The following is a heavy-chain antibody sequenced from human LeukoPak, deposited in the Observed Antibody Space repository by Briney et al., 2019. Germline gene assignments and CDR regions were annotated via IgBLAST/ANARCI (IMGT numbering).Heavy chain of an antibody. CDR3: ARESYSYPYYYYYYMDV. Sequence: GGSLRLSCAASGFTFSSSSMNWVRQAPGKGLEWVSYITASSSTEYYADSVKGRFTISRDNAKNSLYLQMNSLRAEDTAVYYCARESYSYPYYYYYYMDVWGKGTTVTVSS. V-gene: IGHV3-48*04. CDR2: ITASSSTE. CDR1: GFTFSSSS. D-gene: IGHD5-18*01. J-gene: IGHJ6*03.